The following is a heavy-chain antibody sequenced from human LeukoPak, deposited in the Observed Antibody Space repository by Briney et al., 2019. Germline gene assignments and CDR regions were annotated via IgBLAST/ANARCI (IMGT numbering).Heavy chain of an antibody. J-gene: IGHJ4*02. CDR3: ATDRFYRSSGRSWGFFDY. D-gene: IGHD6-19*01. CDR1: GYSLSDSS. CDR2: FDSENNKM. Sequence: APVKPSCKISGYSLSDSSIHWVREAPGERLEWMGGFDSENNKMVYSQKFQGRVTMTEDTSADTAYMDLTSLRSEDTAVYFATDRFYRSSGRSWGFFDYWGQGTLVIVSS. V-gene: IGHV1-24*01.